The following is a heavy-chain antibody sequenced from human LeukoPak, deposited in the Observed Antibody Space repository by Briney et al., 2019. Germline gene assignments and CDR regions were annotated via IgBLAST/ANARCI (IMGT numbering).Heavy chain of an antibody. J-gene: IGHJ3*02. V-gene: IGHV3-23*01. Sequence: PGGSLRLSCAASGFTFSSYAMSWVRQAPGKGLEWVSAISGSGGSTYYADSVKGRFTISRDNSKNTLYLQMNSLRAEDTAVYYCAKDSMIVVVTNLINAFDIWGQGTMVAVSS. CDR3: AKDSMIVVVTNLINAFDI. CDR2: ISGSGGST. CDR1: GFTFSSYA. D-gene: IGHD3-22*01.